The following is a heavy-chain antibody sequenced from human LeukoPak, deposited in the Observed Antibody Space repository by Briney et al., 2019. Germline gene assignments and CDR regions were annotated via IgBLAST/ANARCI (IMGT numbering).Heavy chain of an antibody. Sequence: PSETLSLTCTVSGGSISSYYWSWIRQPPGKGLEWIGSIYHSGSTYYNPSLKSRVTISVDTSKNQFSLKLSSVTAADTAVYYCARQTPSSGYYWGQGTLVTVSS. CDR2: IYHSGST. D-gene: IGHD3-22*01. V-gene: IGHV4-59*08. CDR1: GGSISSYY. J-gene: IGHJ4*02. CDR3: ARQTPSSGYY.